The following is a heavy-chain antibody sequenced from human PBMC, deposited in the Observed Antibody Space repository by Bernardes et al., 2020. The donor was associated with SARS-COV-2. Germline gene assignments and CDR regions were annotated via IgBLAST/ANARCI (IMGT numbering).Heavy chain of an antibody. CDR1: GGSISTYY. Sequence: SETLSLTCTVSGGSISTYYWSWIRQPPGRGLGWNGYIYYSGSTNYNPSLKSRVTISVDTSKNQFSLKLSSVTAADTAVYYCARGGHSSSSVLSWLDPWGQGTLVTVSS. D-gene: IGHD6-13*01. J-gene: IGHJ5*02. CDR2: IYYSGST. CDR3: ARGGHSSSSVLSWLDP. V-gene: IGHV4-59*01.